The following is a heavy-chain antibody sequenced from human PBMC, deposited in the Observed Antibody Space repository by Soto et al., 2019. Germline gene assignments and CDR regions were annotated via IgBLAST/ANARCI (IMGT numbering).Heavy chain of an antibody. V-gene: IGHV4-31*03. CDR1: GGSISSGGYY. CDR2: IFYSGST. D-gene: IGHD5-18*01. Sequence: SETLSLTCTVSGGSISSGGYYWSWIRQHPGKGLEWIGYIFYSGSTYYNPSLKSRVTISVDTSKNQFSLKLSSVTAADTAVYYCARSGYSYGSIDYWGQGTLVTVSS. J-gene: IGHJ4*02. CDR3: ARSGYSYGSIDY.